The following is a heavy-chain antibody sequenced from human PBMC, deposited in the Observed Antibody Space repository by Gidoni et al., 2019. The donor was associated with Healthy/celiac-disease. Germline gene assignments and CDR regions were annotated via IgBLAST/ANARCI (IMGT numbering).Heavy chain of an antibody. J-gene: IGHJ2*01. CDR3: ARLSGDRVIHSNWYFDL. Sequence: EVQLVQSGAEVKKPGESLKISCQVSGYSFTIYWIGWVRQMPGKGLELMGIIYPGDSDTRYSPSFQGQVTISADKFISTAYLQWSSLKASDTAMYYCARLSGDRVIHSNWYFDLWGRGTLVTVSS. CDR2: IYPGDSDT. D-gene: IGHD7-27*01. V-gene: IGHV5-51*03. CDR1: GYSFTIYW.